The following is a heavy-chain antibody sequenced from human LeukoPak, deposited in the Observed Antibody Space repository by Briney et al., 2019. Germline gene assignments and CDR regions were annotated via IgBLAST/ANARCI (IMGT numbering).Heavy chain of an antibody. CDR1: GFIFSNIW. D-gene: IGHD5-12*01. Sequence: GGSLGLSCAASGFIFSNIWMTWVRQAPGKGLEWVATINQDGRTKTYVDSVKGRFTISRDNTKNSLFLQMSSLRAEDTAVYYCARAHNWAYDLWGQGTLVTVSS. J-gene: IGHJ4*02. V-gene: IGHV3-7*01. CDR3: ARAHNWAYDL. CDR2: INQDGRTK.